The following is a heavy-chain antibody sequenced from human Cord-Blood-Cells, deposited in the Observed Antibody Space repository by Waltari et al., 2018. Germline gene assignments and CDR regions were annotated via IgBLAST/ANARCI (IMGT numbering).Heavy chain of an antibody. D-gene: IGHD3-10*01. CDR2: IIPILGIA. CDR1: GGTFSSYA. J-gene: IGHJ3*02. V-gene: IGHV1-69*04. Sequence: QVQLVQSGAEVKKPGSSVKVSCKASGGTFSSYAISWVRQAPGQGLEWMGRIIPILGIANYAQKFQGRVTITADESTSTAYMELSSLRSEDTAVYYCARSTRFGGSGSYYNAFDIWGQGTMVTVSS. CDR3: ARSTRFGGSGSYYNAFDI.